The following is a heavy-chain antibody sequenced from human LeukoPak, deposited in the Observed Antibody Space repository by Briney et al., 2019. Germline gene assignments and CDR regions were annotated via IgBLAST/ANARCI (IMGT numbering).Heavy chain of an antibody. V-gene: IGHV3-53*01. CDR3: AKSHYTSSSLWGY. J-gene: IGHJ4*02. D-gene: IGHD6-6*01. CDR1: GFTVSNSS. CDR2: IYTGGST. Sequence: GGSLRLSCAASGFTVSNSSMSWVRQAPGKGLEWVSLIYTGGSTYYADFVKGRFTISRDNSKNTLHLQMNSLRAEDTAVYFCAKSHYTSSSLWGYWGQGTLVTVSS.